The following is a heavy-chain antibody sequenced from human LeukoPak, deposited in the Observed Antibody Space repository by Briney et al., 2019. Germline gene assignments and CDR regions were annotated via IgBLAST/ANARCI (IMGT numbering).Heavy chain of an antibody. CDR1: GFTFSNSA. CDR2: LSGSGIST. CDR3: AKGIYSSGWSYFDY. J-gene: IGHJ4*01. Sequence: GGSLRLSCAASGFTFSNSAMSWVRQAPGKGLEGVSTLSGSGISTYYADSVKGRFTIYRDNSKNTLYLQMNSLRAEDTAVYCCAKGIYSSGWSYFDYWGHGTLVTVSS. V-gene: IGHV3-23*01. D-gene: IGHD6-19*01.